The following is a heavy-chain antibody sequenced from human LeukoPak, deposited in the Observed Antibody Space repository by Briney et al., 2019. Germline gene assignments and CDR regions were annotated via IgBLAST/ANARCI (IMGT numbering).Heavy chain of an antibody. Sequence: GASVKVSCKASGYTFTSYDINWVRQATGQGLEWMGWMNPNSGNTGYAQKFQGRVTITRNTSISTAYMELSSLRSEDTAVYYCSRDGDRPGTSNFDYWGQGTLVTVSS. D-gene: IGHD4-17*01. CDR2: MNPNSGNT. J-gene: IGHJ4*02. CDR3: SRDGDRPGTSNFDY. CDR1: GYTFTSYD. V-gene: IGHV1-8*03.